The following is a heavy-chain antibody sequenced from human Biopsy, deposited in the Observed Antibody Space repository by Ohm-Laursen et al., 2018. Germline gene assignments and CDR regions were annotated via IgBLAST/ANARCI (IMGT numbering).Heavy chain of an antibody. D-gene: IGHD4-23*01. J-gene: IGHJ6*02. CDR1: GFSFSDYH. Sequence: SLRLSCSASGFSFSDYHMRWIRQAPGRGLEWVSYISGGGTIYYGDSVKGRVTISRDNAKNSLYLQMHSLRAEDTAVYYCARDTRWGPYSMDVWGQGTTVTVSS. CDR2: ISGGGTI. CDR3: ARDTRWGPYSMDV. V-gene: IGHV3-11*01.